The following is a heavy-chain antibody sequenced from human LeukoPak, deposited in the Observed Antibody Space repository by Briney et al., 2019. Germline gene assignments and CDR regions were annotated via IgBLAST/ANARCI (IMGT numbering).Heavy chain of an antibody. J-gene: IGHJ4*02. CDR2: NSGSGGST. Sequence: GRSLRLSCAPSGLRFSRYAMRGVGQAPGKGREGVSANSGSGGSTYYADSVKGRFTTSRDNSKNTLYLQMNSLRAEDTAVYYCAKDQWQQSLAPEYYFDYWGQGTLFTVSS. V-gene: IGHV3-23*01. CDR3: AKDQWQQSLAPEYYFDY. CDR1: GLRFSRYA. D-gene: IGHD6-19*01.